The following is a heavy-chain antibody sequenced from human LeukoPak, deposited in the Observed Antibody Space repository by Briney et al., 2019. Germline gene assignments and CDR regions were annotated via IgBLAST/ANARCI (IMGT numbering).Heavy chain of an antibody. V-gene: IGHV4-61*02. CDR2: IWTDGAP. J-gene: IGHJ4*02. CDR1: GGSISSGNYY. D-gene: IGHD3-22*01. Sequence: SGTLSLTCTVSGGSISSGNYYWNWIRQPAGKGLEWIRRIWTDGAPTYRPSPKSRVTISVDTSKNQFSLRLSSVTAADTAVYYCARGRDSRGYQFMGFDSWGQGTLVTVSS. CDR3: ARGRDSRGYQFMGFDS.